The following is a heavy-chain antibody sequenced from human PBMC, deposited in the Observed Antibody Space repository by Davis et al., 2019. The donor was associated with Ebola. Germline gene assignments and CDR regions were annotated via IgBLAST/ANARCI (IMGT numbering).Heavy chain of an antibody. CDR1: VITFSSYA. CDR3: AKSGLSFGVVKYHYGMDV. Sequence: GGSLRLSCTDSVITFSSYAMTWVRQAPGKGLEWVSSISSDSDYIYYADSVKGRFTISRDNAKNSLYLQMNSLKAEDTAVYYCAKSGLSFGVVKYHYGMDVWGKGTTVTVSS. D-gene: IGHD3-3*01. V-gene: IGHV3-21*04. J-gene: IGHJ6*04. CDR2: ISSDSDYI.